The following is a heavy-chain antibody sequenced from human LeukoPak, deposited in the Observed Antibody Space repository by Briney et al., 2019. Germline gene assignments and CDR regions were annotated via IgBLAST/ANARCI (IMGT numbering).Heavy chain of an antibody. CDR1: GFTFRNYD. D-gene: IGHD3-16*01. J-gene: IGHJ6*01. Sequence: VGSLRLSCAASGFTFRNYDMSWVRQAPGRGLGWVSGTSAPGGSTYYADSVEGRFTISSDSTETTLYLQMNSVRVEDTALYYCAKDLRLGDSWPLGTNVGRQGTTVIV. CDR2: TSAPGGST. CDR3: AKDLRLGDSWPLGTNV. V-gene: IGHV3-23*01.